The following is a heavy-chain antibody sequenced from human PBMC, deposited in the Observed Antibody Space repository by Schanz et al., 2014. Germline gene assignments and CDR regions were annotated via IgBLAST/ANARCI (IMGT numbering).Heavy chain of an antibody. CDR3: AKDLYNYGIFDS. CDR2: MSGSGSTA. J-gene: IGHJ5*01. CDR1: GFTFFGSFA. D-gene: IGHD3-16*01. Sequence: VQLVECGGGLVQPGGSLRLSCVASGFTFFGSFAMSWVRQAPGKGLEWVSSMSGSGSTADYADSVKGRFTISRDNSRKTLYLQMNSLRADDTAVYYCAKDLYNYGIFDSWGQGTLVTVSS. V-gene: IGHV3-23*04.